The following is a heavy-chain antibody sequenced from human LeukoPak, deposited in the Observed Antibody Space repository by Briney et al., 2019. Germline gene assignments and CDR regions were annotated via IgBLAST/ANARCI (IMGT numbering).Heavy chain of an antibody. Sequence: ASVKVSCKASGYTFNIYGIGWVRQAPGQGLEWMGIINPSGGSTSYAQKFQGRVTMTRDTSTSTVYMELSSLRSEDTAVYYCARDLRENINGETRDPTMDVRGQGTTVTVSS. CDR2: INPSGGST. CDR1: GYTFNIYG. CDR3: ARDLRENINGETRDPTMDV. D-gene: IGHD2/OR15-2a*01. J-gene: IGHJ6*02. V-gene: IGHV1-46*02.